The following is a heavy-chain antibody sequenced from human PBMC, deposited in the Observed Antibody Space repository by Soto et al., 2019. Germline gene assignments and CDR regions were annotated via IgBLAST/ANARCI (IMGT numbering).Heavy chain of an antibody. CDR1: GFTFRNHA. CDR3: ARIVVEVSVNAGMDV. J-gene: IGHJ6*02. V-gene: IGHV3-30-3*01. CDR2: ISYDGNTQ. D-gene: IGHD2-15*01. Sequence: SGGSLRLSCAAAGFTFRNHAFHWVRQAPGKGLEWVAAISYDGNTQYYADSVKGRLTISRDDSKNMLYLQMNSLTAEDTAVYYCARIVVEVSVNAGMDVWGQGTTVTVSS.